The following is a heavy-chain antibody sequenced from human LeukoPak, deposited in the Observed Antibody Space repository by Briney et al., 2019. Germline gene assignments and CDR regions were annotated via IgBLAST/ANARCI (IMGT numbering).Heavy chain of an antibody. D-gene: IGHD5/OR15-5a*01. CDR1: GFTFDDYA. CDR3: AKGSVYDWVGFDY. J-gene: IGHJ4*02. Sequence: GGSLRLSCAASGFTFDDYAMHWVRQAPGKGLEWVSGISWNSGSIGYADSVQGRFTISRDNAKNSLYLQMNSLRAEDMALYYCAKGSVYDWVGFDYWGQGTLVTVSS. CDR2: ISWNSGSI. V-gene: IGHV3-9*03.